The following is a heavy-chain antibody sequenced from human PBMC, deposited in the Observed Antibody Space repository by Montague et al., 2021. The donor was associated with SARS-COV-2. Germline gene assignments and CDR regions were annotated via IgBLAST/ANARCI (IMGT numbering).Heavy chain of an antibody. J-gene: IGHJ4*02. V-gene: IGHV4-31*03. D-gene: IGHD6-13*01. CDR3: ARQHEDSWYYFDY. CDR2: ILYSGGT. Sequence: TLSLTCTVSGASIGGDYYSWTWIRQLPGKGLEWIGYILYSGGTYYSPSLKSRITVSIDTSNNQFSLNLSSVTAADTAVYYCARQHEDSWYYFDYWGQGTLVTVSS. CDR1: GASIGGDYYS.